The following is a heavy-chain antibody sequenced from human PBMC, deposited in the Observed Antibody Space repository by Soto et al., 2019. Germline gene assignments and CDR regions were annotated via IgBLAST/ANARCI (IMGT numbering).Heavy chain of an antibody. J-gene: IGHJ6*02. CDR1: GFTFSSYG. V-gene: IGHV3-33*01. D-gene: IGHD3-10*01. CDR2: IWYDGSNK. Sequence: GGSLRLSCAASGFTFSSYGMHWVRQAPGKGLEWEAVIWYDGSNKYYADSVKGRFTISRDNSKNTLYLQMNSLRAEDTAVYYCARDLGVTMVRGVWAYYYGMDVWGQGTTVTVSS. CDR3: ARDLGVTMVRGVWAYYYGMDV.